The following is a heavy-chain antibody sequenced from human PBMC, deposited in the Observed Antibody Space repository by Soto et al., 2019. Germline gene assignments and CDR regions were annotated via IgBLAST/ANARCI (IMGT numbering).Heavy chain of an antibody. CDR3: ARETLYQWLVPWMDV. Sequence: PGGSLILSCAASGFTFSSYEMNWVRQAPGKGLEWVSYISSSGSTIYYADSVKGRFTISRDNAKNSLYLQMNSLRAEDTAVYYCARETLYQWLVPWMDVWGQGTTVTVSS. J-gene: IGHJ6*02. V-gene: IGHV3-48*03. CDR2: ISSSGSTI. D-gene: IGHD6-19*01. CDR1: GFTFSSYE.